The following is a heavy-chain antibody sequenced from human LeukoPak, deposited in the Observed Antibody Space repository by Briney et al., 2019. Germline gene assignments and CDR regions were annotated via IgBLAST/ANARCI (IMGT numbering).Heavy chain of an antibody. V-gene: IGHV4-59*11. Sequence: SETLSLTCAVSDDSFSSHYWTWIRQPPGKGLEWIGYIPYIGSTNYNPSLKSRVTISIDTSKNQFSLKLTSVTAADTAVYYCARDLVTVTKGFDIWGQGTMVSVSS. CDR2: IPYIGST. CDR1: DDSFSSHY. CDR3: ARDLVTVTKGFDI. D-gene: IGHD4-17*01. J-gene: IGHJ3*02.